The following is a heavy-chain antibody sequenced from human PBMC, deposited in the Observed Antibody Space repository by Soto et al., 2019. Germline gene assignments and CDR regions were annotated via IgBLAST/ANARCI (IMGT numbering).Heavy chain of an antibody. D-gene: IGHD2-2*01. CDR1: GFTFSSYS. Sequence: PGGSLRLSCAASGFTFSSYSMNWVRQAPGKGLEWVSSISSSSSYIYYADSVKGRFTISRDNAKNSLYLQMNSLRAEDTAVYYCARDGIVLVPAAKYYYYYGMDVWGQGTTVTVSS. V-gene: IGHV3-21*04. CDR3: ARDGIVLVPAAKYYYYYGMDV. J-gene: IGHJ6*02. CDR2: ISSSSSYI.